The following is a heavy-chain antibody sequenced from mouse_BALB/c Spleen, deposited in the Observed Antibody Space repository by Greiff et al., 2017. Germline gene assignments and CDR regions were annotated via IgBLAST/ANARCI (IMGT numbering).Heavy chain of an antibody. V-gene: IGHV1S56*01. CDR3: ARYYGYYWYFDV. CDR2: IYPGNVNT. CDR1: GYTFTSYY. D-gene: IGHD1-1*01. J-gene: IGHJ1*01. Sequence: VQLQQSGPELVKPGASVRISCKASGYTFTSYYIHWVKQRPGQGLEWIGWIYPGNVNTKYNEKFKGKATLTADKSSSTAYMQLSSLTSEDSAVYFCARYYGYYWYFDVWGAGTTVTVSS.